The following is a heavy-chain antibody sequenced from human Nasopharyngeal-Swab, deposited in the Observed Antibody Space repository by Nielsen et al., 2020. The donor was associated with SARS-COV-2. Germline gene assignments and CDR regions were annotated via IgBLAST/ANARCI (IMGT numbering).Heavy chain of an antibody. J-gene: IGHJ5*02. CDR3: ARQIWSGSHLVWRHNNWFDP. Sequence: SETLSLTCAVSGYSISSGYYWGWIRQPPGKGLEWIGSIYHSGSTYYNPSLKSRVTISVDTSKNQFSLKLSSGTAADTAVYYCARQIWSGSHLVWRHNNWFDPWGQGTLVTVSS. V-gene: IGHV4-38-2*01. D-gene: IGHD3-3*01. CDR2: IYHSGST. CDR1: GYSISSGYY.